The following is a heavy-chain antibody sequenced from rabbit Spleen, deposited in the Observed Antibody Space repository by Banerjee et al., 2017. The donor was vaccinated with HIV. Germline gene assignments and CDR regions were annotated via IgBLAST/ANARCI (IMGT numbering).Heavy chain of an antibody. CDR2: INASTGKP. D-gene: IGHD4-2*01. CDR3: ARDLVAVIGWNFNL. J-gene: IGHJ4*01. Sequence: EQLEESGGGLVKPEGSLTLTCKASGVSLSGKDVMCWVRQAPGKGLEWIACINASTGKPVYASWVNGGFTISRTSSTTVTLQMTSLTAADTATYFCARDLVAVIGWNFNLWGPGTLVTVS. CDR1: GVSLSGKDV. V-gene: IGHV1S45*01.